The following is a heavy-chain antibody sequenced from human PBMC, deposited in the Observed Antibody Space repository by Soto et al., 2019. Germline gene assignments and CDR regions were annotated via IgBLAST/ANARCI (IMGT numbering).Heavy chain of an antibody. CDR1: GFTFTSSA. CDR3: AREKADYDSWSPVWGPYYYYYGMDV. J-gene: IGHJ6*02. Sequence: SVKVSCKASGFTFTSSAVQWVRQARGQRLEWIGWIVVGSGNTNYAQKFQERVTITRDMSTSTAYMELSRLRSDDTAVYYCAREKADYDSWSPVWGPYYYYYGMDVWGQGTTVTVSS. D-gene: IGHD3-3*01. CDR2: IVVGSGNT. V-gene: IGHV1-58*01.